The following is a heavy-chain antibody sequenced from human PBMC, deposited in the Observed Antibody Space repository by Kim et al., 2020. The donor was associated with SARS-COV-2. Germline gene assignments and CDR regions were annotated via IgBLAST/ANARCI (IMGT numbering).Heavy chain of an antibody. CDR1: GFTFSSYS. J-gene: IGHJ4*01. V-gene: IGHV3-21*01. CDR2: ISSSSSYT. D-gene: IGHD3-22*01. CDR3: ARDDGGRGYLLPFDY. Sequence: GGSLRLSCAASGFTFSSYSMNWVRQAPGKGLEWVSSISSSSSYTYYADSVKGRFTISRDNAKNSLYLQMNSLRAEDTAGYYCARDDGGRGYLLPFDYWG.